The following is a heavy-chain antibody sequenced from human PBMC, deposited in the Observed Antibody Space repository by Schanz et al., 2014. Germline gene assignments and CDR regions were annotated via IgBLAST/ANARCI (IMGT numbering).Heavy chain of an antibody. CDR1: GFTFTTFA. CDR2: ISDRGDGT. Sequence: EQVLESGGGFVQPGGSLRLSCATSGFTFTTFAMTWVRQAPGKGLEWVSGISDRGDGTNHGDSVRGRFTISRDNSRNTVYLQMNNVGVDDTATYYCVKTDAGWRFDYWGQGTLVIVSS. CDR3: VKTDAGWRFDY. J-gene: IGHJ4*02. V-gene: IGHV3-23*01. D-gene: IGHD6-19*01.